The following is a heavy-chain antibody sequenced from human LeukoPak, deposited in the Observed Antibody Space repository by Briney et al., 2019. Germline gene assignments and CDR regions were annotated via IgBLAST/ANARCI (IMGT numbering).Heavy chain of an antibody. D-gene: IGHD6-19*01. V-gene: IGHV3-48*03. CDR2: ISSSGSTI. CDR3: ARGDSSGWSAYFDY. CDR1: GFTFSSYE. Sequence: GGSLRLSCAASGFTFSSYEMNWVRQAPGKGPEWVSYISSSGSTIYYADSVKGRFTISRDNAKNSLYLQMNSLRAEDTAVYYCARGDSSGWSAYFDYWGQGTLVTVS. J-gene: IGHJ4*02.